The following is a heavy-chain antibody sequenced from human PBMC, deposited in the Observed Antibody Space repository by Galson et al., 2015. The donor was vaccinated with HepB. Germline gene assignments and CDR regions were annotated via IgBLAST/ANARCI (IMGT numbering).Heavy chain of an antibody. CDR1: GFTFSSYA. J-gene: IGHJ4*02. Sequence: SLRLSCAASGFTFSSYAMSWVRQAPGKGLEWVSAISGSGGSTYYADSVKGRFTISRDNSKNTLYLQMNSLRAEDTAVYYCAKVLWQQVARQSSDYWGQGTLVTVSS. CDR2: ISGSGGST. V-gene: IGHV3-23*01. D-gene: IGHD6-13*01. CDR3: AKVLWQQVARQSSDY.